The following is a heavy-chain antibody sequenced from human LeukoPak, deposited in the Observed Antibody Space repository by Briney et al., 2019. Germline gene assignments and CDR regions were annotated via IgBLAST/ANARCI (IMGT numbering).Heavy chain of an antibody. D-gene: IGHD5-18*01. J-gene: IGHJ6*03. V-gene: IGHV4-34*01. Sequence: SETLSLTCAVYGGSFSGYYWSWIRQPPGKGLEWIGEINHSGSTNYNPSLKSRVAISVDTSKNQFSLKLSSVTAADTAVYYCARGTVMATIYYYYYYMDVWGKGTTVTVSS. CDR3: ARGTVMATIYYYYYYMDV. CDR2: INHSGST. CDR1: GGSFSGYY.